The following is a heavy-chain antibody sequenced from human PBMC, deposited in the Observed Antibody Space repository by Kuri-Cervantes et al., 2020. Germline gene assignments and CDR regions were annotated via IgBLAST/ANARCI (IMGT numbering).Heavy chain of an antibody. CDR3: ARARISGWEKGCGAFDI. V-gene: IGHV3-23*01. CDR2: VSGSGGTT. CDR1: GFTFTNYA. Sequence: GESLKISCAASGFTFTNYAMSWVRQAPGKGLEWVSAVSGSGGTTFYADSVKGRFTISRDNSKNTLYLQMNSLRVEDTALYYCARARISGWEKGCGAFDIRGQGTMVTVSS. J-gene: IGHJ3*02. D-gene: IGHD6-19*01.